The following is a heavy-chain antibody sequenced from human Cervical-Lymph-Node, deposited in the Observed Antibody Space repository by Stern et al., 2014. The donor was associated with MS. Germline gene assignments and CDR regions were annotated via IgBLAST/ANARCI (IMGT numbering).Heavy chain of an antibody. CDR3: ARHENFFFDY. CDR2: IYYSGRT. J-gene: IGHJ4*02. CDR1: GGSIRSSSYY. Sequence: QLQLQESGPGLVKPSETLSLTCTVSGGSIRSSSYYWGWIRQPPGKGLEWIGSIYYSGRTYYNPSLKSRVTISVDTSKHPFSLKLSSVTAADTAVYYCARHENFFFDYWGQGTLVTVSS. V-gene: IGHV4-39*01. D-gene: IGHD2/OR15-2a*01.